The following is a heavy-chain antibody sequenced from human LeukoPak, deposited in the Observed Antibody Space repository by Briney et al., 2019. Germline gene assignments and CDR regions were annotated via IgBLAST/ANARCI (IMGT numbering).Heavy chain of an antibody. D-gene: IGHD2-2*01. Sequence: SETLSLTCAVSGGSISSGGYSWSWIRQPPGEGLEWIGYIYHSGSTYYNPSLKSRVTISVDRSKNQFSLKLSSVTAADTAVYYCARGRGSVVPAALGPFFDYWGQGTLVTVSS. CDR2: IYHSGST. V-gene: IGHV4-30-2*01. CDR1: GGSISSGGYS. J-gene: IGHJ4*02. CDR3: ARGRGSVVPAALGPFFDY.